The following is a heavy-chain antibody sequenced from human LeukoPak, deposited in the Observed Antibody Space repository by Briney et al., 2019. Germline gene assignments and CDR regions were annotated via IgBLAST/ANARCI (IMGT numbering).Heavy chain of an antibody. CDR1: GGSFSGYY. CDR2: INHSGST. Sequence: SETLSLTCAVYGGSFSGYYWSWISQPPGKGLEWIGEINHSGSTNCNPSLKSRVTISIDTSKNQFSLKVSSVTAADTAVYYCARVPVTYYFYYMDVWGKGTTVTVSS. D-gene: IGHD4-11*01. V-gene: IGHV4-34*01. CDR3: ARVPVTYYFYYMDV. J-gene: IGHJ6*03.